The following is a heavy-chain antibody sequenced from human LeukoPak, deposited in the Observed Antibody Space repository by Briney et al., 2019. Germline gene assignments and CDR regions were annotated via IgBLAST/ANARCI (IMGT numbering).Heavy chain of an antibody. J-gene: IGHJ4*02. V-gene: IGHV3-48*01. CDR1: GFTFGSYS. Sequence: PGGSLRLSCAASGFTFGSYSMNWVRQAPGKGLEWVSYISSSSSTIYYADSVKGRFTISRDNAKNSLYLQMNSLRAEDTAVYYCVASTGYSSSWFYFDYWGQGTLVTVSS. D-gene: IGHD6-13*01. CDR2: ISSSSSTI. CDR3: VASTGYSSSWFYFDY.